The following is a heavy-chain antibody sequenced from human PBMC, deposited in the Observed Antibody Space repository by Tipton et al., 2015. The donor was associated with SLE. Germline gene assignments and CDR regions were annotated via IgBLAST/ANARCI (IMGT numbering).Heavy chain of an antibody. J-gene: IGHJ3*02. CDR1: GFTFSSYS. D-gene: IGHD3-10*01. CDR3: ARPGLNDAFDI. CDR2: ISSSSSYI. V-gene: IGHV3-21*01. Sequence: SLRLSCAASGFTFSSYSMNWVRQAPGKGLEWVSSISSSSSYIYYADSVKGRFTISRDNSKNTLYLQMGSLRAEDMAVYYCARPGLNDAFDIWGQGTMVTVSS.